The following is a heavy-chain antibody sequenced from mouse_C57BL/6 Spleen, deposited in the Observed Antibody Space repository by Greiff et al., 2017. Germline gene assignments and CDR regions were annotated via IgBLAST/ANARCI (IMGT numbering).Heavy chain of an antibody. CDR2: IYPGSGST. V-gene: IGHV1-55*01. D-gene: IGHD1-1*01. Sequence: QVQLQQPGAELVKPGASVQMSCKASGYTFTSYWITWVKQRPGQGLEWIGDIYPGSGSTNYNEKFKSKATLTVDTSSSTAYLRLSSLTSEDSAVYFCSSAMRRKLMDYWGQGTTLTVSS. CDR3: SSAMRRKLMDY. CDR1: GYTFTSYW. J-gene: IGHJ2*01.